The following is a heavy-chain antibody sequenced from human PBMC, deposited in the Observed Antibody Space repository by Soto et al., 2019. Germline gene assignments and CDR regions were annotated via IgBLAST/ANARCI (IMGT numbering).Heavy chain of an antibody. V-gene: IGHV4-34*01. J-gene: IGHJ5*02. CDR2: INHSGST. CDR1: GGSFSGYY. Sequence: QVQLQQWGAGLLKPSETLSLTCAVYGGSFSGYYWSWIRQPPGKGLEWIGEINHSGSTNYNPSLKIRVTISVETSKNQFSLKLSSVTAADTAVYYCAVTGTAPSWFDPWGQGTLVTVSS. CDR3: AVTGTAPSWFDP.